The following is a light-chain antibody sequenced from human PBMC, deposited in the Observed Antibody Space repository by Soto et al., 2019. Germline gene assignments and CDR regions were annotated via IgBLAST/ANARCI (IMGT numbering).Light chain of an antibody. Sequence: QSVLTQPASVSGSPGQSITISCTGSGRDIGAYDYVSWYQQHPGKAPKLLIYGVKNRPSGVSYRFSASKSPFTASLTISGLQAEDEAHYYCSSYTTSYFYVFGPGTKVTVL. CDR1: GRDIGAYDY. J-gene: IGLJ1*01. CDR3: SSYTTSYFYV. V-gene: IGLV2-14*01. CDR2: GVK.